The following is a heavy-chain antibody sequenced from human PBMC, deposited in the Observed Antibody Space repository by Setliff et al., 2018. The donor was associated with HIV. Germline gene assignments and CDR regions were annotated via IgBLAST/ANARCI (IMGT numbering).Heavy chain of an antibody. CDR1: GGSITTGSYY. J-gene: IGHJ4*02. V-gene: IGHV4-61*09. Sequence: SETLSLTCTVSGGSITTGSYYWTWIRQPAGKGLEWIGHISTSGTTHYNPSLKSRVAMSVDTSKNQFSLDLTSVTPADTAVYYCARLRVSSSSQTFDHWGQGILVTVSS. CDR2: ISTSGTT. D-gene: IGHD6-6*01. CDR3: ARLRVSSSSQTFDH.